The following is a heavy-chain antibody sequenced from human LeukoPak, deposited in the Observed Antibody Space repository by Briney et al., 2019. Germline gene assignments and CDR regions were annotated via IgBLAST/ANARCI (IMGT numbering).Heavy chain of an antibody. CDR3: ARGPTGNIVVVPAATAFDI. D-gene: IGHD2-2*01. CDR2: ISAYNGNT. Sequence: GASVKVSCKASGYTFASYGISWVRQAPGQGLEWMGWISAYNGNTNYAQKLQGRVTMTTDTSTSTAYMELRSLRSDDTAVYYCARGPTGNIVVVPAATAFDIWGQGTMVTVSS. CDR1: GYTFASYG. J-gene: IGHJ3*02. V-gene: IGHV1-18*01.